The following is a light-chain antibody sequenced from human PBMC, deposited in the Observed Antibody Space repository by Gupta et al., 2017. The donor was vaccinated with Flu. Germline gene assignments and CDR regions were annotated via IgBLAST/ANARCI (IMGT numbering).Light chain of an antibody. CDR2: QVS. V-gene: IGKV2-30*01. CDR3: MQGAHWPWA. J-gene: IGKJ1*01. CDR1: QGLVYSDGNTC. Sequence: IACRTSQGLVYSDGNTCLHWFQQRPGQSPRRLIYQVSYRDCGVPDRFSGSGSGTDFTLKISRVEAEDVGIYYCMQGAHWPWAFGQGTTVEIK.